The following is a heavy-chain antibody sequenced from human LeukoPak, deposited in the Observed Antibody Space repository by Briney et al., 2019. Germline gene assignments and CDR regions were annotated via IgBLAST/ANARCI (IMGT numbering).Heavy chain of an antibody. Sequence: GGSLRLSCAASGFIVSSNYMSWVRQAPGKGLEWVSVIYSGGSTYYADSVKGRFTISRDNSKNTLYLQMNSLRAEDTDVYYCARDSHSGSYYRLDYWGQGTLVTVSS. CDR1: GFIVSSNY. CDR3: ARDSHSGSYYRLDY. V-gene: IGHV3-53*01. D-gene: IGHD1-26*01. J-gene: IGHJ4*02. CDR2: IYSGGST.